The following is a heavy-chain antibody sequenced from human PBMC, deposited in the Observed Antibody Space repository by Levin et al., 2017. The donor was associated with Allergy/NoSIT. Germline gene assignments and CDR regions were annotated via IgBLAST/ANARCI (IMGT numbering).Heavy chain of an antibody. CDR2: INPNSGGT. J-gene: IGHJ4*02. V-gene: IGHV1-2*02. D-gene: IGHD6-13*01. Sequence: ASVKVSCKASGYTFTGYYMHWVRQAPGQGLEWMGWINPNSGGTNYAQKFQGRVTMTRDTSISTAYMELSRLRSDDTAVYYCARDVSSSWPSYYFDYWGQGTLVTVSS. CDR3: ARDVSSSWPSYYFDY. CDR1: GYTFTGYY.